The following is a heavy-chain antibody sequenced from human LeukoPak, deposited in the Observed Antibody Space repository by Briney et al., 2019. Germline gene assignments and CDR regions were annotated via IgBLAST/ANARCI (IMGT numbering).Heavy chain of an antibody. CDR1: GGSISSSSYY. V-gene: IGHV4-39*01. CDR2: IYYSGST. Sequence: SETLSLTCTVSGGSISSSSYYWGWIRQPPGKGLEWIGSIYYSGSTYYSPSLKSRVTISVDTSKNQFSLKLSSVTAADTAVYYCARQLYYDFWSGYSTNWFDPWGQGTLVTVSS. D-gene: IGHD3-3*01. J-gene: IGHJ5*02. CDR3: ARQLYYDFWSGYSTNWFDP.